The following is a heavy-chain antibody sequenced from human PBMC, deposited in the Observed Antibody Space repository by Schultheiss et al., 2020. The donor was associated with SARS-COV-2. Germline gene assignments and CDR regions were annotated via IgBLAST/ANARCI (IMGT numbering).Heavy chain of an antibody. CDR1: GFTFSSYA. CDR2: ISSSSSYI. D-gene: IGHD6-19*01. CDR3: ARIDSSGWFDP. Sequence: GESLKISCAASGFTFSSYAMSWVRQAPGKGLEWVSSISSSSSYIYYADSVKGRFTISRDNSKNTLYLQMNSLRAEDTAVYYCARIDSSGWFDPWGQGTLVTVSS. J-gene: IGHJ5*02. V-gene: IGHV3-23*01.